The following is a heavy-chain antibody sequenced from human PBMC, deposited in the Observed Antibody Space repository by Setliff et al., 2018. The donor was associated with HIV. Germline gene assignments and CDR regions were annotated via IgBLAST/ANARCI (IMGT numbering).Heavy chain of an antibody. CDR1: GGSISSNNYF. CDR2: IYYSGST. CDR3: ARDTSGGY. J-gene: IGHJ4*02. D-gene: IGHD3-10*01. Sequence: SETLSLTCTVSGGSISSNNYFWGWIRQPPEKGLEWIGSIYYSGSTYYNPSLKSRVTISVDTSKNQFSLKLTSVTAADTVVYYCARDTSGGYWGQGTLVTVSS. V-gene: IGHV4-39*07.